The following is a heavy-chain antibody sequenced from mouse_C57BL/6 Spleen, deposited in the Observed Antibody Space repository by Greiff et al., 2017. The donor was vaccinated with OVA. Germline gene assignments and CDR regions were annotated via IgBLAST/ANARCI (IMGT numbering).Heavy chain of an antibody. J-gene: IGHJ1*03. CDR3: ARAYGSSYWYFDV. D-gene: IGHD1-1*01. Sequence: QVQLQQSGPELVKPGASVKISCKASGYAFSSSWMNWVKQTPGKGLEWIGRIYPGDGDTNYNGKFKGKATLTADKSSSTAYMQLSSLTSEDSAVYFCARAYGSSYWYFDVWGTGTTVTVSS. CDR2: IYPGDGDT. V-gene: IGHV1-82*01. CDR1: GYAFSSSW.